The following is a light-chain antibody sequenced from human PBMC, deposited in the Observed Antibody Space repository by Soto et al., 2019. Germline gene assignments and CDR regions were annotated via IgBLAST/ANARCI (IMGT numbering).Light chain of an antibody. CDR3: QSYDNSLSAWV. CDR2: GND. Sequence: QSVLTQPPSVSGAPGQRVTISCSGSSSNIGAPFDVHWYQQVPGSAPKIVIYGNDNRPSGVPGRFSGSKSDTSASLAITGLQAEDEADYFCQSYDNSLSAWVFGGGTKLTVL. J-gene: IGLJ3*02. V-gene: IGLV1-40*01. CDR1: SSNIGAPFD.